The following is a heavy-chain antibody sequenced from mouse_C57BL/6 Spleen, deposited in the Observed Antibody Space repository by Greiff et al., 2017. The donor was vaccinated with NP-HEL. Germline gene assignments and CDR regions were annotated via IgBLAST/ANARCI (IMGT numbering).Heavy chain of an antibody. Sequence: QVHVKQSGPELVKPGASVKISCKASGYAFSSSWMNWVKQRPGKGLEWIGRIYPGDGDTNYNGKFKGKATLTADKSSSTAYMQLSSLTSEDSAVYFCARDYYSNYYFDYWGQGTTLTVSS. D-gene: IGHD2-5*01. CDR2: IYPGDGDT. V-gene: IGHV1-82*01. CDR3: ARDYYSNYYFDY. CDR1: GYAFSSSW. J-gene: IGHJ2*01.